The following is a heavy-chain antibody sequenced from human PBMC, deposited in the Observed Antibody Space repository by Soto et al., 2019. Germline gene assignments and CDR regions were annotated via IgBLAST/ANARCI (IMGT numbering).Heavy chain of an antibody. Sequence: GGSLRLSCAASGFTFSSYAMSWVRQAPGKGLEWVSAISGSGGSTYYEDSVKGRFTISSDNSKNTLYLQMNSLRAEDTAVYYCAKQWGTYYYDSSGYYAFDYWGQGTLVTVSS. CDR1: GFTFSSYA. J-gene: IGHJ4*02. D-gene: IGHD3-22*01. CDR3: AKQWGTYYYDSSGYYAFDY. CDR2: ISGSGGST. V-gene: IGHV3-23*01.